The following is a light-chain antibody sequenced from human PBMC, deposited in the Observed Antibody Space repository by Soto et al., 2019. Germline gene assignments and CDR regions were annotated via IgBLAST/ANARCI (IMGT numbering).Light chain of an antibody. V-gene: IGLV1-44*01. J-gene: IGLJ1*01. CDR1: SSNIGVNT. CDR2: TND. CDR3: VAWDDSLNGYV. Sequence: QSALTQPPSASGTPGQRVTISCSGSSSNIGVNTVTWYQHLPRAAPKLLIYTNDQRPSVVPDRFSASKSGTAASLAISGLQSEDEADYYCVAWDDSLNGYVFGTGTKVTVL.